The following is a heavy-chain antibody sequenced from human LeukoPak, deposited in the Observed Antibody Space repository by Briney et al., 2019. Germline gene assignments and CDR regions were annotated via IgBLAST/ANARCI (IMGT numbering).Heavy chain of an antibody. Sequence: SETLSLTCTVSGGSISSSSYYWGWIRQPPGKGLEWIGSIYYSGSTYYNPSLKSRVTMSVDTSNNQFSLKLNSVTAADTAVYYCVRDEGAAAGRAFDIWGQGTMVTVSS. D-gene: IGHD6-13*01. CDR1: GGSISSSSYY. CDR3: VRDEGAAAGRAFDI. CDR2: IYYSGST. J-gene: IGHJ3*02. V-gene: IGHV4-39*07.